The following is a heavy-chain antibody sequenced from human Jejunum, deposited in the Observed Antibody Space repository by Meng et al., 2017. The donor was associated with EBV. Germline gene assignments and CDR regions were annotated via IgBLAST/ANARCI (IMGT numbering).Heavy chain of an antibody. D-gene: IGHD6-13*01. V-gene: IGHV4-59*11. Sequence: QLQLQDAGPGLVKPSETLSLTCTVSGGSISSHYWNWIRQPPGKGLEWIGYIYYTGITNYNPSLKSRVNLSVDTSKNQVSLKLSPVTAADTAVYYCARRRDFSTTWALDPWGQGTLVTVSS. CDR1: GGSISSHY. CDR2: IYYTGIT. CDR3: ARRRDFSTTWALDP. J-gene: IGHJ5*02.